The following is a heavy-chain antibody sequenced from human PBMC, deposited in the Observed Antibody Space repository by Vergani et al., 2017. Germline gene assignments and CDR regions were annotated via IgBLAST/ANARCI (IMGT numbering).Heavy chain of an antibody. CDR3: ARDQGSLIVVVTAIRYYYYGMDV. D-gene: IGHD2-21*02. CDR1: GYTFTSYA. Sequence: QVQLVQSGAEVKKPGASVKVSCKASGYTFTSYAMHWVRQAPGQRLEWMGWINAGNGNTKYSQKFQGRVTITRDTSASTAYMELSSLRSEDTAVYYCARDQGSLIVVVTAIRYYYYGMDVWGQGTTVTVSS. V-gene: IGHV1-3*01. J-gene: IGHJ6*02. CDR2: INAGNGNT.